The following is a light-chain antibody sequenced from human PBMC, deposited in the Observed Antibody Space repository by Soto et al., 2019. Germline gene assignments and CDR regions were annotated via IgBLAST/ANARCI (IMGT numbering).Light chain of an antibody. V-gene: IGKV1-39*01. J-gene: IGKJ2*01. CDR3: QQSYSTPPYT. CDR2: AAS. CDR1: QSISSY. Sequence: DIQMTQSPSSLSASVGDRVTITCRASQSISSYLNWYQQKPGKAPNLLIYAASSLQSGVPSRFSGSGSGTDFTLPIRSLQPEDFATYYCQQSYSTPPYTFGQGTKLEIK.